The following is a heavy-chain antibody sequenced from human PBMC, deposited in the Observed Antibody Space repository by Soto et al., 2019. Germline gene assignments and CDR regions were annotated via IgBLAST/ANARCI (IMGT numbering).Heavy chain of an antibody. J-gene: IGHJ6*02. V-gene: IGHV3-7*01. D-gene: IGHD3-10*01. CDR3: ARGTDYYGSGSYYYYYYGMDV. Sequence: GGSLRLSCAASGFTFSSYWMSWVRQAPGKGLGWVANIRQDGSEKYYVDSVKGRFTISRDNAKNSLYLQMNSLRAEDTAVYYCARGTDYYGSGSYYYYYYGMDVWGQGTTVTVSS. CDR1: GFTFSSYW. CDR2: IRQDGSEK.